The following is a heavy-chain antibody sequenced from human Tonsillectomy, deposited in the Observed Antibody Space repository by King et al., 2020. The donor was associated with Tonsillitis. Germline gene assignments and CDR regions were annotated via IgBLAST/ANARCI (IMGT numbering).Heavy chain of an antibody. CDR2: ISSSGSTI. D-gene: IGHD2-2*01. Sequence: VQLVESGGGLVKPGGSLRLSCEASGFTLSDYYMSWIRQAPGKGLEWVSYISSSGSTIYYTDSVKGRFTISRDNAKNSLYLEMNSLRAEATAVYYCARSDTLIPASYYYYYGMDVWGQGPALTVS. J-gene: IGHJ6*02. CDR3: ARSDTLIPASYYYYYGMDV. CDR1: GFTLSDYY. V-gene: IGHV3-11*01.